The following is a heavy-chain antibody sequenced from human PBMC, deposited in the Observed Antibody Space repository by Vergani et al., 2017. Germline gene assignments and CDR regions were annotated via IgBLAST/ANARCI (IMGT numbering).Heavy chain of an antibody. CDR2: IKQDGSEK. V-gene: IGHV3-7*01. J-gene: IGHJ6*02. CDR3: ARDYDILTGYSAYGMDV. CDR1: GFTFSSYW. Sequence: EGKLVESGGGLGQPGGSLRLSCAASGFTFSSYWMSWVRQAPGKGLEWVANIKQDGSEKYYVDSVKGRFTISRDNAKNSLYLQMNSLRAEDTAVYYCARDYDILTGYSAYGMDVWGQGTTVTVSS. D-gene: IGHD3-9*01.